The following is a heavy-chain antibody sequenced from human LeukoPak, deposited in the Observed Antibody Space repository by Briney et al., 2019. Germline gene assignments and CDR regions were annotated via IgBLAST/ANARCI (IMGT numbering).Heavy chain of an antibody. Sequence: SETLSLTCTVSGGSISSGDYYWSWIRQPPGKGLEWIGYIYYSGSTYYNPSLKSRVTISVDTSKNQFSLKLSSVTAADTAVYSCARYYQSKHNCNVLNWFDPWGQGTLVTVSS. CDR3: ARYYQSKHNCNVLNWFDP. CDR2: IYYSGST. D-gene: IGHD1-1*01. CDR1: GGSISSGDYY. V-gene: IGHV4-30-4*08. J-gene: IGHJ5*02.